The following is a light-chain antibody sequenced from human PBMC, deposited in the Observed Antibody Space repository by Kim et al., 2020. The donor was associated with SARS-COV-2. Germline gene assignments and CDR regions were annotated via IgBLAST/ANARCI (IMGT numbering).Light chain of an antibody. CDR3: AAWDDSLSGPV. CDR2: RNN. J-gene: IGLJ3*02. V-gene: IGLV1-47*01. Sequence: ELTQPPSASGTPGQRVTISCSGSSSNIGSNYVYWYQQLPGTAPKLLIHRNNQRPSGVPDRFSASKSGTSASLAISGLRSEDEADYYCAAWDDSLSGPVFGGGTQLTVL. CDR1: SSNIGSNY.